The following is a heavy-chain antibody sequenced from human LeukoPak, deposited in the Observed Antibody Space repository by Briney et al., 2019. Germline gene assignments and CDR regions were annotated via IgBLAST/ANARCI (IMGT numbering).Heavy chain of an antibody. D-gene: IGHD2-21*01. CDR2: ISWDGGST. J-gene: IGHJ4*02. CDR3: TGGGGDGYSPFDY. CDR1: GFTFDDYA. V-gene: IGHV3-43D*03. Sequence: GGSLRLSCAASGFTFDDYAMHWVRQAPGKGLEWVSLISWDGGSTYYAGPVKGRFTISRDNSKNTLYLQMNSLRAGDTAVYYCTGGGGDGYSPFDYWGQGTLVTVSS.